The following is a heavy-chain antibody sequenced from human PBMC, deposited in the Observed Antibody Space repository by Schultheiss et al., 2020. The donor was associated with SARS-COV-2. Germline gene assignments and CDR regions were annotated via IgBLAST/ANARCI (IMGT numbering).Heavy chain of an antibody. CDR3: ARESNWNALSHFDY. J-gene: IGHJ4*02. Sequence: SETLSLTCTVSGGSISSYYWSWIRQPAGKGLEWIGRIYTSGSTNYNPSLKSRVTMSVDTSKNQFSLKLSSVTAADTAVYYCARESNWNALSHFDYWGQGTLVTVSS. CDR2: IYTSGST. D-gene: IGHD1-1*01. V-gene: IGHV4-4*07. CDR1: GGSISSYY.